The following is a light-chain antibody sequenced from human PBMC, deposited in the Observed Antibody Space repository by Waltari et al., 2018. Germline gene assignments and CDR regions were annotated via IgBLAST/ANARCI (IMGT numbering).Light chain of an antibody. J-gene: IGLJ1*01. CDR1: SSTTGSNF. Sequence: QSVLTQPPSASGVPGQRVTIPSSGSSSTTGSNFICWYQPLPGTAPKLLIYSNNQRPSGVPDRFSGSKSGTSASLAISGLLSEDEADYYCASWDDSLSEYVFGTGTKVTVL. V-gene: IGLV1-47*01. CDR2: SNN. CDR3: ASWDDSLSEYV.